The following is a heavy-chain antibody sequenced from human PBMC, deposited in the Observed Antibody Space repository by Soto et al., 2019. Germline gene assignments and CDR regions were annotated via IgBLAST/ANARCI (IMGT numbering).Heavy chain of an antibody. D-gene: IGHD6-19*01. CDR3: ARVFSSGSGWMYYFDF. V-gene: IGHV4-4*02. CDR2: VFHTGGT. J-gene: IGHJ4*02. Sequence: QVQLQESGPGLVKPSETLSLTCTVSSDSIAGENWWSWVRQPPGLGLEWIGEVFHTGGTNYNPSLSSRVSLAVDKSKNQFSLNLISATAAYTAVYYCARVFSSGSGWMYYFDFWGQGTLVSVSS. CDR1: SDSIAGENW.